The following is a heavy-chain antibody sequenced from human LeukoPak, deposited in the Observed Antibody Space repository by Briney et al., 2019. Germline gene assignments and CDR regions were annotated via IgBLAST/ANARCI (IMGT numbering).Heavy chain of an antibody. CDR3: ARVYNWNYQDYYYYMDA. V-gene: IGHV4-59*01. CDR2: IYYSGST. D-gene: IGHD1-7*01. CDR1: GGSISSYY. J-gene: IGHJ6*03. Sequence: SETLSLTCTVSGGSISSYYWSWIRQPPGKGLEWIGYIYYSGSTNYNPSLKSRVTISVDTSKNQFSLKLSSVTAADTAVYYCARVYNWNYQDYYYYMDAWGKGTTVTVSS.